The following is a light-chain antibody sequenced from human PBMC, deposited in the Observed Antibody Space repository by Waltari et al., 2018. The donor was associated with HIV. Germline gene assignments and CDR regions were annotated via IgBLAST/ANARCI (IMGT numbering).Light chain of an antibody. CDR1: ETIHNN. Sequence: EIIMTQSPLTLSVSPGDRVTLFCRASETIHNNLAWYQQKPGQAPRLLIYGASTRATGIPARFSGSGSGTDFSLTISSLQSEDFAVYYCQHYDNWPPWTFGQGTTVESK. CDR2: GAS. CDR3: QHYDNWPPWT. V-gene: IGKV3-15*01. J-gene: IGKJ1*01.